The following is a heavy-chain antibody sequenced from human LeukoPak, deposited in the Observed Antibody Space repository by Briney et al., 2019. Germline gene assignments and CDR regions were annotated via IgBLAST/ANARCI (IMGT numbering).Heavy chain of an antibody. CDR1: GSTLSSYA. V-gene: IGHV3-23*01. D-gene: IGHD3-16*01. J-gene: IGHJ2*01. CDR2: IWGSGTST. Sequence: GGSLRLSCAASGSTLSSYAMSWVRQAPGKGLEWVSSIWGSGTSTYYADSVKGRFTISRDNSKNTLYLQMNSLRAEDTAAYYCAQGARADTYWYFDLWGRGTLVTVSS. CDR3: AQGARADTYWYFDL.